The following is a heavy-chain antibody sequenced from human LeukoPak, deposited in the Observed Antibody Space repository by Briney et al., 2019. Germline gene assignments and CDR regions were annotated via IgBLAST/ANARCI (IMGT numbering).Heavy chain of an antibody. J-gene: IGHJ2*01. V-gene: IGHV3-53*01. CDR3: ARGALSNWYFDV. CDR2: IYIGGDT. D-gene: IGHD6-6*01. CDR1: AFSLSRNF. Sequence: GGSLRLSCAASAFSLSRNFMGWVRQAPGKGLEWVSLIYIGGDTYYADSVKGRFTISRDNAKNSLYLQMNSLRVEDTAVYYCARGALSNWYFDVWGRGTLVTVSS.